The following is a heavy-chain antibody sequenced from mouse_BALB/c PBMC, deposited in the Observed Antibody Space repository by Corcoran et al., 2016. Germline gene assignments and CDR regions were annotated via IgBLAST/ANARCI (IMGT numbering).Heavy chain of an antibody. J-gene: IGHJ4*01. Sequence: QIQLVQSGPELKKPGETVKISCTASGYTFTNNGLNWVKQAPGKGLKWMGWINTYTGEPTYADDFKGWFAFSLETSASTAYLQINNLKNEDTATYFCAREPYAMDYWGQGTSVTVSS. CDR3: AREPYAMDY. CDR1: GYTFTNNG. CDR2: INTYTGEP. V-gene: IGHV9-3-1*01.